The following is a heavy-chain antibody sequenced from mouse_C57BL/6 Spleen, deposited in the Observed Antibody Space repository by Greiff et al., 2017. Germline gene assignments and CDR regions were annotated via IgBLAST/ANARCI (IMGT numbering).Heavy chain of an antibody. CDR1: GFTFSDYG. Sequence: EVKLMESGGGLVKPGGSLKLSCAASGFTFSDYGMHWVRQAPEKGLEWVAYISSGSSTIYYADTVKGRFTISRDTAKNTLFLQMTSLRSEDTAMYYCARPEYDYPDYDAMDYWGQGTSVTVSS. V-gene: IGHV5-17*01. D-gene: IGHD2-4*01. J-gene: IGHJ4*01. CDR2: ISSGSSTI. CDR3: ARPEYDYPDYDAMDY.